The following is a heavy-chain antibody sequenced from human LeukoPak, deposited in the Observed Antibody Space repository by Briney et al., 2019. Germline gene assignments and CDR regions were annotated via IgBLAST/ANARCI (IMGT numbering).Heavy chain of an antibody. V-gene: IGHV3-43*02. D-gene: IGHD6-13*01. CDR1: GFTFDDYA. CDR3: AKDPSIYSSSWPEYFQH. CDR2: ISGDGGST. Sequence: GGSLRLSCVASGFTFDDYAMHWVRQAPGKGLEWVSLISGDGGSTYYADSVKGRFTISRDNSKNSRYLQMNSLRTEDTALYYCAKDPSIYSSSWPEYFQHWGQGTLVTVSS. J-gene: IGHJ1*01.